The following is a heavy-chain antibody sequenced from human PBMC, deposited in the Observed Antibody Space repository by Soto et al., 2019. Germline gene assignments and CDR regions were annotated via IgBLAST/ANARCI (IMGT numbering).Heavy chain of an antibody. V-gene: IGHV2-5*02. CDR2: IYWDDDK. J-gene: IGHJ4*02. D-gene: IGHD3-10*01. Sequence: SGHTLVNPTQTLTLTCTFAGFSLSTSGVGVGWIRQPPGKALEWLALIYWDDDKRYSPSLKSRLTITKDNSKNQVVLTMTNMDPVDTATYYCAHMVRGVIHYYFDYWGQGTLVTVSS. CDR1: GFSLSTSGVG. CDR3: AHMVRGVIHYYFDY.